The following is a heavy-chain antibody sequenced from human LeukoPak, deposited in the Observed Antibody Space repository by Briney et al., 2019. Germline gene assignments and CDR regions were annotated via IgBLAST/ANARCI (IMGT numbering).Heavy chain of an antibody. V-gene: IGHV4-34*01. CDR2: INHSGST. CDR3: ARVILGRLGYCSSTSCSNPYGMDV. Sequence: SETLSLTCAVYGGSFSGYYWSWIRQPPGKGLEWIGEINHSGSTNYNPSLKSRVTISVDTSKNQFSLKLSSVTAADTAVYYCARVILGRLGYCSSTSCSNPYGMDVWGQGTTVTVSS. J-gene: IGHJ6*02. D-gene: IGHD2-2*01. CDR1: GGSFSGYY.